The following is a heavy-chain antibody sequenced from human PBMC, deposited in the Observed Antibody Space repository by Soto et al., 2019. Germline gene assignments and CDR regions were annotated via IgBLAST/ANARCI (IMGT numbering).Heavy chain of an antibody. CDR2: ISYDGSNK. CDR3: ARVKPVGVAVAGLGGMDV. J-gene: IGHJ6*02. D-gene: IGHD6-19*01. V-gene: IGHV3-30*03. CDR1: GFTFRSYG. Sequence: HPGGSLRLSCAASGFTFRSYGMHWVRQAPGKGLEWLAVISYDGSNKYYADSVKGRFTISRDNSKNALYLQMNSLRAEDTAVYYCARVKPVGVAVAGLGGMDVWGQGTTVTVSS.